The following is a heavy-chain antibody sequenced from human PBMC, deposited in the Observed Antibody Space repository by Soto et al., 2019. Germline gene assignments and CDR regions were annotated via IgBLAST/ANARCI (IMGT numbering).Heavy chain of an antibody. CDR2: INHSGST. D-gene: IGHD3-10*01. CDR3: ARVVVLLWFGELNYYYLDV. Sequence: QVQLQQWGAGLLKPSETLSLTCAVYGGSFSGYYWSWIRQPPGKGLAWLGEINHSGSTNYNPSLKSRVTISVVTSKNQFSLKLSSVTAAETAVYYCARVVVLLWFGELNYYYLDVWGKGTTVTVSS. CDR1: GGSFSGYY. V-gene: IGHV4-34*01. J-gene: IGHJ6*03.